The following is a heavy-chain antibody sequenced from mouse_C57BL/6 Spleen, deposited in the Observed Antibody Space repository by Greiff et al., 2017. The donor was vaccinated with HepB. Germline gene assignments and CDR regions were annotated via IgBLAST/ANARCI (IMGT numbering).Heavy chain of an antibody. CDR2: IDPNSGGT. Sequence: VQLLQPGAEFVKPGASVKLSCKASGFTFTSYWMHWVQQRPGRGLEWIGRIDPNSGGTKYNEKFKGKATLTVDKPSSTADMQLSSLTYEDSAVYYGAREVDPTGESHAMDYWGQGTTVTVSS. CDR3: AREVDPTGESHAMDY. V-gene: IGHV1-72*01. CDR1: GFTFTSYW. J-gene: IGHJ4*01.